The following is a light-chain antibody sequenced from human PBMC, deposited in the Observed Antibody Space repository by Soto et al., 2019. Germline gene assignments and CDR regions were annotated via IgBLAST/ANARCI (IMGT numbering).Light chain of an antibody. CDR2: SND. CDR3: AVWDDSLNGYV. CDR1: SSNIGSNT. J-gene: IGLJ1*01. Sequence: QSVLPQPPSAPGTPGQRVTLSCFGSSSNIGSNTVNWYRQLPGTAPKLLIYSNDQRPSGVPDRLSGSKSGTSASLAISGLQSEDEAEYYCAVWDDSLNGYVFGTGTKLTVL. V-gene: IGLV1-44*01.